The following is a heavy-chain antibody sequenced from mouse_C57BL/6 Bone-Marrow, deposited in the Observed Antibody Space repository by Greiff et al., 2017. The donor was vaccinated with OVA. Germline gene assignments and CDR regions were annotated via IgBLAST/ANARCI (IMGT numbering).Heavy chain of an antibody. J-gene: IGHJ2*01. CDR3: ATFITYYFDY. D-gene: IGHD1-1*01. V-gene: IGHV1-19*01. CDR2: INPYNGGT. CDR1: GYTFTDYY. Sequence: VQLQQSGPVLVKPGASVKMSCKASGYTFTDYYMNWVKQSHGKSLEWIGVINPYNGGTSYNQKFKGKATLTVDKSSSTAYMELNSLTSEDSAVYYCATFITYYFDYWGQGTTLTVSS.